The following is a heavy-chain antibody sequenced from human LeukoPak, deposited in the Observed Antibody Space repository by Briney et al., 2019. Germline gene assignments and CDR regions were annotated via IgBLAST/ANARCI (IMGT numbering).Heavy chain of an antibody. D-gene: IGHD3-10*01. V-gene: IGHV3-30*02. Sequence: HPGGSLRLSCAASGFTFSSYWMSWVRQAPGKGLEWVAFIRYDGSNKYYADSVKGRFTISRDNSKNTLYLQMNSLRAEDTAVYYCAKAYYYGSGSFPNDYYMDVWGKGTTVTISS. CDR2: IRYDGSNK. CDR1: GFTFSSYW. J-gene: IGHJ6*03. CDR3: AKAYYYGSGSFPNDYYMDV.